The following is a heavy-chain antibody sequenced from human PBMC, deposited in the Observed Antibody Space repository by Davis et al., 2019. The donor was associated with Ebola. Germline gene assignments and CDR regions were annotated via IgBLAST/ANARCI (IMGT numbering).Heavy chain of an antibody. CDR1: AFTLSDHL. D-gene: IGHD1-26*01. Sequence: RGSLRPSCPASAFTLSDHLLSWVRQAPGKGLKWVANIMQDGSEKNYVDSARGRFTISRDNAQNSLFLQMNSLRAEDTAVYYCATSTGLGAHDAFDFWGQGTVVSVSS. CDR3: ATSTGLGAHDAFDF. J-gene: IGHJ3*01. V-gene: IGHV3-7*03. CDR2: IMQDGSEK.